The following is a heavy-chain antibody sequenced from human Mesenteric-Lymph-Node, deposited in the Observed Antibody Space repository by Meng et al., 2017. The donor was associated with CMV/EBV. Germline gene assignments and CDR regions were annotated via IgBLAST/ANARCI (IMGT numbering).Heavy chain of an antibody. CDR2: ISVTSRYI. V-gene: IGHV3-21*04. J-gene: IGHJ4*02. D-gene: IGHD5-18*01. CDR3: AKRVTAMVTAFDY. Sequence: GESLKISCAASGFTFSAYRMHWVRQAPGKGLEWVSSISVTSRYIYYADSVKGRFTISRDNSKNTLYLQMNSLRAEDTAVYYCAKRVTAMVTAFDYWGQGTLVTVSS. CDR1: GFTFSAYR.